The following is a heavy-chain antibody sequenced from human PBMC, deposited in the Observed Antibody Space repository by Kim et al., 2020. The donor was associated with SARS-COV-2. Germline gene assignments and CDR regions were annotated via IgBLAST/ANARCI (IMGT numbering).Heavy chain of an antibody. CDR2: IGTAGDT. Sequence: GGSLRLSCAASGFTFSSYDMHWVRQATGKGLEWVSAIGTAGDTYYPGSVKGRFTISRENAKNSLYLQMNSLRAGDTAVYYCARMGPPRPYCGGDCYSSPNDAFDIWGQGTMVTVSS. J-gene: IGHJ3*02. CDR1: GFTFSSYD. CDR3: ARMGPPRPYCGGDCYSSPNDAFDI. V-gene: IGHV3-13*01. D-gene: IGHD2-21*02.